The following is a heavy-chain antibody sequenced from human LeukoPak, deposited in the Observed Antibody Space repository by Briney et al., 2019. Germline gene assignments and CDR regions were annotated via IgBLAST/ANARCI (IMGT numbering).Heavy chain of an antibody. Sequence: GGSLRLSCAASGFTFSSYAMSWVRQAPGKGLEWVSAISGSGGSTYYADSVKGRFTISRDNSKNTLYLQMNSLRAEATAVYYCAKDEEYGSGSSFFDYWGQGTLVTVSS. CDR1: GFTFSSYA. J-gene: IGHJ4*02. V-gene: IGHV3-23*01. CDR2: ISGSGGST. CDR3: AKDEEYGSGSSFFDY. D-gene: IGHD3-10*01.